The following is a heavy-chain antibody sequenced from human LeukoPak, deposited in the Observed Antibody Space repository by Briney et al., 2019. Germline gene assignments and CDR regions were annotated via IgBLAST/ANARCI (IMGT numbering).Heavy chain of an antibody. Sequence: GGSLRLSCAASGFTFSSYAMHWVRQAPGKGLEWVAVISYDGSNKYYADSVKGRFTISRDNSKNTLYLQMNSLRAEDTAVYYCAKDSSYYYGSGSYFSYYFDYWGQGTLVTVSS. CDR2: ISYDGSNK. CDR1: GFTFSSYA. J-gene: IGHJ4*02. D-gene: IGHD3-10*01. V-gene: IGHV3-30*04. CDR3: AKDSSYYYGSGSYFSYYFDY.